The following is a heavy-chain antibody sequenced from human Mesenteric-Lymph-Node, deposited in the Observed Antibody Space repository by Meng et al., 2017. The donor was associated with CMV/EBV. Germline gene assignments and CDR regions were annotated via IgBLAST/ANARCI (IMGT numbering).Heavy chain of an antibody. CDR1: GFTFSSYS. CDR3: TRQVGAPHS. J-gene: IGHJ4*02. V-gene: IGHV3-21*01. D-gene: IGHD1-26*01. Sequence: GESLKISCAASGFTFSSYSMNWVRQAPGKGLEWVSSISSSSSYIYYADSVKGRFTISRDNAKNSLYLQMNSLRAEDTAVYYCTRQVGAPHSWGQGTLVTVSS. CDR2: ISSSSSYI.